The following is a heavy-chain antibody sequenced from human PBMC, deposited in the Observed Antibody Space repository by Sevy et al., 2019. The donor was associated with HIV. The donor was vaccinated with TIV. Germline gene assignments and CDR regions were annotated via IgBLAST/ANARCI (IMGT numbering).Heavy chain of an antibody. D-gene: IGHD3-10*01. V-gene: IGHV6-1*01. Sequence: SQTLSLTCAISGDSVSSNSAAWNWIRQSPSRGLEWLGRTYYRSKWYNDYAVSVKSRITINPDTSKNQFSLQLNSVTPEDTAVYYCARALISRGPLYYYYMDVWGKGTTVTVSS. J-gene: IGHJ6*03. CDR1: GDSVSSNSAA. CDR2: TYYRSKWYN. CDR3: ARALISRGPLYYYYMDV.